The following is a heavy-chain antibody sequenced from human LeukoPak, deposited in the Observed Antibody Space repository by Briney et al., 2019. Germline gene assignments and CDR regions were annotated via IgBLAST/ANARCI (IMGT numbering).Heavy chain of an antibody. D-gene: IGHD2/OR15-2a*01. CDR2: IYTSGST. CDR1: GAAVNSGAYF. Sequence: PSETLSLTCNISGAAVNSGAYFWTWVRQPPGEGMEWIGRIYTSGSTDYNPSLKSRLTISADTSKNEFSMTLTSVSAADTAVYFCTRGYFYNSREAFDVWGQGTMVRVSS. V-gene: IGHV4-61*02. CDR3: TRGYFYNSREAFDV. J-gene: IGHJ3*01.